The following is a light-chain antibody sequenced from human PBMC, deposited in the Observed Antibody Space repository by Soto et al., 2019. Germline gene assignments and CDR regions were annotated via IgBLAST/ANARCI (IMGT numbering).Light chain of an antibody. CDR3: QEYGSSPIA. J-gene: IGKJ5*01. V-gene: IGKV3-20*01. CDR2: GAS. Sequence: ESMLAEYADTLSLSPGDRATLSCRACQSVSSSYLAWYQQKPGQAPRLLIHGASSRATGIPDRISGSGSGTDFTLTITILELEDFAVYYCQEYGSSPIAFGQGTRLEIK. CDR1: QSVSSSY.